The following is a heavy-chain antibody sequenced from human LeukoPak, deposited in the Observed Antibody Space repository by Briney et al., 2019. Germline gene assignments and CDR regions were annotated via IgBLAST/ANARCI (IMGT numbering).Heavy chain of an antibody. J-gene: IGHJ4*02. V-gene: IGHV1-46*01. Sequence: GASVKVSCKASGYTFTIYDINWVRQAPGQGLEWMGIINPSGGSTSYAQKFQGRVTMTRDMSTSTVYMELSSLRSEDTAVYYCARTYYYDSSGPMGYFDYWGQGTLVTVSS. D-gene: IGHD3-22*01. CDR2: INPSGGST. CDR1: GYTFTIYD. CDR3: ARTYYYDSSGPMGYFDY.